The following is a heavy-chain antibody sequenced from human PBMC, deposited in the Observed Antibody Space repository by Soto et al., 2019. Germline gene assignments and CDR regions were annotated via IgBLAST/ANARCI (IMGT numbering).Heavy chain of an antibody. CDR1: GFTFSNYG. V-gene: IGHV3-23*01. CDR3: AKGGAYCYDACTPAY. Sequence: GGSLRLSCAASGFTFSNYGMTWVRQAPGKGLEWVSSINPRGIDTKYADSVKGRFTIARDNSKNMMYLQMNNLRAEDTAVYYCAKGGAYCYDACTPAYWGQGTLVTVSS. J-gene: IGHJ4*02. CDR2: INPRGIDT. D-gene: IGHD2-21*01.